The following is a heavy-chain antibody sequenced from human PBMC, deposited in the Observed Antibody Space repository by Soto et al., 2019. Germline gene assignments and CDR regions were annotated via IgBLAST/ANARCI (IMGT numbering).Heavy chain of an antibody. D-gene: IGHD2-15*01. J-gene: IGHJ5*02. CDR3: ARYDMGNCTGCSCSIRFYGDDNWFEH. CDR1: GGSISSYY. Sequence: SETLSLTCTVSGGSISSYYWSWIRQPPGKGLEWIGYIYYSGSTNYNPSLKSRVTISVDTSKNQFSLKLSSVTAADTAVYYCARYDMGNCTGCSCSIRFYGDDNWFEHWDQGTLGTVGS. V-gene: IGHV4-59*01. CDR2: IYYSGST.